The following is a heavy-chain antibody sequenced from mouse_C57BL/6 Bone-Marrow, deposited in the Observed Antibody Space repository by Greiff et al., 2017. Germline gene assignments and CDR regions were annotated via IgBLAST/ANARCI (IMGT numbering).Heavy chain of an antibody. Sequence: EVKVVESGGGLVQSGRSLRLSCATSGFTFSDFYMEWVRQAPGKGLEWIAASRNKANDYTTEYSASVKGRFIVSRDTSQSILYLQMNALRAEDTAIYYCARYADSYAMDYWGQGTSVTVSS. V-gene: IGHV7-1*01. J-gene: IGHJ4*01. CDR2: SRNKANDYTT. CDR3: ARYADSYAMDY. CDR1: GFTFSDFY.